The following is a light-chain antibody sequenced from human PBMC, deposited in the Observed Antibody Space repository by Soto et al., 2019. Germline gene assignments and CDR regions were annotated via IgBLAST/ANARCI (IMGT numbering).Light chain of an antibody. CDR3: QQYGRSPTT. CDR1: QSISTN. V-gene: IGKV3-20*01. Sequence: IVMTQSPATLSVSPGERATLSCRASQSISTNLAWYQQKPGRGPRLLIFGASSRATGFPDRFSGSGSGTDFTLTISRLEPEDFAVYYCQQYGRSPTTFGQGTKVDIK. J-gene: IGKJ1*01. CDR2: GAS.